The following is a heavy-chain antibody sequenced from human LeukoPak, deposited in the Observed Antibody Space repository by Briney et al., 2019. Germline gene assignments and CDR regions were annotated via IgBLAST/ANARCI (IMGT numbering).Heavy chain of an antibody. D-gene: IGHD2-2*02. V-gene: IGHV1-2*02. CDR1: GGTFSSYA. J-gene: IGHJ6*03. CDR3: ARDGQYCSSTSCYTLYYYYYYMDV. Sequence: GASVKVSCKASGGTFSSYAISWVRQAPGQGLEWMGWINPNSGGTNYAQKFQGRVTMTRDTSISTAYMELSRLRSDDTAVYYCARDGQYCSSTSCYTLYYYYYYMDVWGKGTTVTVSS. CDR2: INPNSGGT.